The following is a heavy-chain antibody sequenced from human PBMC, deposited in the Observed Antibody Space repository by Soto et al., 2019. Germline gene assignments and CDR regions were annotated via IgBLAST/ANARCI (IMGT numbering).Heavy chain of an antibody. CDR1: GFIFRNHV. CDR2: IDNSGDGS. J-gene: IGHJ5*02. D-gene: IGHD3-3*01. Sequence: GGSLRLSCAASGFIFRNHVLNWVRQAPGKGLEWVSAIDNSGDGSFYADSVKGRFIISRDNSNDTVFLHMNNLRLEDTALYYCAKIPSRGMIFGAGSWGQGTLVTVSS. CDR3: AKIPSRGMIFGAGS. V-gene: IGHV3-23*05.